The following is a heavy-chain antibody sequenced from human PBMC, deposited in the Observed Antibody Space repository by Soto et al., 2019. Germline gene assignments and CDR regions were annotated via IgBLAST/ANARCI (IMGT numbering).Heavy chain of an antibody. V-gene: IGHV1-3*01. CDR1: GYTFTSYA. Sequence: GASVKVSCKASGYTFTSYAMHWVRQAPGQRLEWMGWINAGNGNTKYSQKFQGRVTITRDTSASTAYMELSSLRSEDTAVYYCARAVSSGDYYYGRDVWGQGTTVTVSS. J-gene: IGHJ6*02. CDR3: ARAVSSGDYYYGRDV. CDR2: INAGNGNT. D-gene: IGHD3-16*01.